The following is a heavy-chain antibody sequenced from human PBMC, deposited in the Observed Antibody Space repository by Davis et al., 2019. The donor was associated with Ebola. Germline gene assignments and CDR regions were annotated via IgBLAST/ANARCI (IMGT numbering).Heavy chain of an antibody. Sequence: PGGSLRLSCAASGFTFSSYAMSWVRQAPGKGLEWVSGITGSGSSTYYADSVKGRFTISRDNSKSTLYLQMNSLRAEDTAVYYCAKPYCSSTSCYTWAFDYWGQGTLVTVSS. CDR2: ITGSGSST. CDR3: AKPYCSSTSCYTWAFDY. V-gene: IGHV3-23*01. D-gene: IGHD2-2*02. J-gene: IGHJ4*02. CDR1: GFTFSSYA.